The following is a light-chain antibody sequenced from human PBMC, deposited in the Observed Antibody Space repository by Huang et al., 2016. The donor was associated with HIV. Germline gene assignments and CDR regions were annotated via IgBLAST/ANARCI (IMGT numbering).Light chain of an antibody. Sequence: EIVMTQSPVTLSVSPGERATLSCRASQSVSSNLVWYQQKAGQAPRLLSYGASTRATGIPARFSGSGSGTEFTLTISSLLSEDVAVYYCQQYNNWPPEETFGPGTKVDIK. CDR2: GAS. CDR3: QQYNNWPPEET. J-gene: IGKJ3*01. V-gene: IGKV3-15*01. CDR1: QSVSSN.